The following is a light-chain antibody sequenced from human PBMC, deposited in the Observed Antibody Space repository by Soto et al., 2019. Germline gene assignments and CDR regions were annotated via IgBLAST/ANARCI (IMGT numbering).Light chain of an antibody. J-gene: IGKJ2*01. V-gene: IGKV3-20*01. CDR3: QHYGRSPLMYT. CDR2: GAS. CDR1: QSLTTNY. Sequence: EIVLTQSPGTLSLSPGERVTLSCRASQSLTTNYLAWYQQKPGQAPRLLIYGASNRATGVPDRFSGSGSGTDFTLTITRLEPEDFAVYYCQHYGRSPLMYTFGQGTQLGVK.